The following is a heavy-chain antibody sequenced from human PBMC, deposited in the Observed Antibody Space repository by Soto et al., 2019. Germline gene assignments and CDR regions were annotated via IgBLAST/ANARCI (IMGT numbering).Heavy chain of an antibody. J-gene: IGHJ6*02. CDR2: IGRRSDI. V-gene: IGHV3-21*01. CDR1: GFTFSSYS. CDR3: AREETAWPLAYGLDV. D-gene: IGHD2-21*02. Sequence: GSLRLSCAASGFTFSSYSMDWVRQAPEKGLGWVSSIGRRSDIYYADSVKGRFTISRDNAKNSVSLQMNSLRDEDTAVYYCAREETAWPLAYGLDVWGQGTTVTVSS.